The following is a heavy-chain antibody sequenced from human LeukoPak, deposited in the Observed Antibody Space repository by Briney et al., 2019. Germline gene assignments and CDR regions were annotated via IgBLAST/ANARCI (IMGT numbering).Heavy chain of an antibody. CDR2: ISGSGGST. CDR1: GFTFSSYA. CDR3: AYGPSGYSSSWYPN. J-gene: IGHJ4*02. D-gene: IGHD6-13*01. Sequence: GGSLRLSCAASGFTFSSYAMGWVRQAPGKGLEWVSAISGSGGSTYYADSVKGRFTISRDNSKNTLYLQMNSLRAEDTAVYYCAYGPSGYSSSWYPNWGQGTLVTVSS. V-gene: IGHV3-23*01.